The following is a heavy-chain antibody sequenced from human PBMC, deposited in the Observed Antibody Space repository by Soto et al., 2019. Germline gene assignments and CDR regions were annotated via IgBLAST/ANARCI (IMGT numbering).Heavy chain of an antibody. V-gene: IGHV4-34*01. J-gene: IGHJ4*02. Sequence: QVQLQQWGAGLLKPSETLSLTCAVYGGSFSGYYWSWIRQPPGKGLEWIGEINHSGSTNYNPSLKSRVTISVDTSKNQFSLKLSSVIAADTAVYYCARSPQDIVVVVAAIPYFDYWGQGTLVTVSS. CDR2: INHSGST. CDR3: ARSPQDIVVVVAAIPYFDY. CDR1: GGSFSGYY. D-gene: IGHD2-15*01.